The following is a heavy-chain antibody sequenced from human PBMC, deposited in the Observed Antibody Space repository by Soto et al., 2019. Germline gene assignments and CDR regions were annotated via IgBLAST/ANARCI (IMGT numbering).Heavy chain of an antibody. CDR1: GGSFSGYY. D-gene: IGHD3-22*01. CDR2: INHSGST. CDR3: ARCYYDSSGYYYYYYGMDV. V-gene: IGHV4-34*01. Sequence: SETLSLTCAVYGGSFSGYYWSWIRQPPGKGLEWIGEINHSGSTNYNLSLKSRVTISVDTSKNQFSLKLSSVTAADTAVYYCARCYYDSSGYYYYYYGMDVWGQGTTVT. J-gene: IGHJ6*02.